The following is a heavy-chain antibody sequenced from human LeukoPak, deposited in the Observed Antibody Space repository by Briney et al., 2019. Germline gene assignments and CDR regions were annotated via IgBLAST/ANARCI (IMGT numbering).Heavy chain of an antibody. J-gene: IGHJ6*02. CDR1: GFTFSSYA. CDR3: ARDGVSSGWYRIYYYYGMDV. D-gene: IGHD6-19*01. V-gene: IGHV3-30-3*01. CDR2: ISYDGSNK. Sequence: PGGSLRLSCAASGFTFSSYAMHWVRQAPGKGLEWVAVISYDGSNKYYADSVKGRFTISRDNSKNTLYLQMNSLRAEDTAVYYCARDGVSSGWYRIYYYYGMDVWGQGTTVTVSS.